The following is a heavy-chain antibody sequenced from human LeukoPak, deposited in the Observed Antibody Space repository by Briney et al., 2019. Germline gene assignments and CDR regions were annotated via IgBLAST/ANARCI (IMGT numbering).Heavy chain of an antibody. V-gene: IGHV3-48*01. CDR1: GFTFSSYS. CDR3: VRDTSDRGNNWFDP. CDR2: ISSSSSTI. D-gene: IGHD4-23*01. J-gene: IGHJ5*02. Sequence: PGGSLRLSCAASGFTFSSYSMNWVRQAPGKGLEWVTYISSSSSTIYYADSVKGRFTISRDNAKNSLYLQMNSLRAEDTAVYYCVRDTSDRGNNWFDPWGQGTLVTVSS.